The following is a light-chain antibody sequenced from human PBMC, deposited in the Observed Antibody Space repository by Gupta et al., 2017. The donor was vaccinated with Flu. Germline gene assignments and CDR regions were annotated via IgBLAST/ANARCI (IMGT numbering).Light chain of an antibody. CDR3: QQTYRAPRT. CDR1: QTLTNF. J-gene: IGKJ1*01. Sequence: DIQMTQSPSSLSASVGDRVTITCRASQTLTNFLNWYQQIPLKAPKLLIHAASRLQSGVPSRFSGSGSGTDFTLTISSLQPEDFATYYCQQTYRAPRTFGQGTKVEI. CDR2: AAS. V-gene: IGKV1-39*01.